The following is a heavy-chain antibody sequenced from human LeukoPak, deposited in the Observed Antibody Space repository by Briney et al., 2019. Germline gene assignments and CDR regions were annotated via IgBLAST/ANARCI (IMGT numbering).Heavy chain of an antibody. Sequence: GGSLRLSCAASGFTFSDSWMHWVRQAAGRGLVWVSRINSAGDTTSYADSVKGRFTISRDNAKNSLYLQMNSLRAEDTAVYYCARIGAGSSRDYWGQGTLVTVSA. CDR2: INSAGDTT. CDR3: ARIGAGSSRDY. V-gene: IGHV3-74*01. D-gene: IGHD6-13*01. CDR1: GFTFSDSW. J-gene: IGHJ4*02.